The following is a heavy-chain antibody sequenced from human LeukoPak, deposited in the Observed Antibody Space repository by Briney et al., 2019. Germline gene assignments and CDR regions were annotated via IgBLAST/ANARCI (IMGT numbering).Heavy chain of an antibody. D-gene: IGHD4-17*01. J-gene: IGHJ2*01. CDR1: GGSICSYY. CDR3: ARIIKTKDTTMTTAYWYFDL. CDR2: IYSSGST. V-gene: IGHV4-4*07. Sequence: SETLSLTCTVSGGSICSYYWSWIRQPAGKGLEWIGRIYSSGSTNYNPSLKSRVTMSVDTSNNQFSLKLSSVTAADTAVYYCARIIKTKDTTMTTAYWYFDLWGRGTLVTVSS.